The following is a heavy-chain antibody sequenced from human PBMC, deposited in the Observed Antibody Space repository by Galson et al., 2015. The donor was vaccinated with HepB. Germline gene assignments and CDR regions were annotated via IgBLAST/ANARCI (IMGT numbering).Heavy chain of an antibody. J-gene: IGHJ2*01. Sequence: SETLSLTCTISDGSLTNYFWSWIRQPPGKGLEWVAYIYYTGPTTYNPSLESRATVSIDTSRNQFYLKLNSVTAADTAFYYCARRVNNFDRSGYPLRFFDLWGRGTLVTVSS. CDR1: DGSLTNYF. V-gene: IGHV4-59*08. CDR3: ARRVNNFDRSGYPLRFFDL. CDR2: IYYTGPT. D-gene: IGHD3-22*01.